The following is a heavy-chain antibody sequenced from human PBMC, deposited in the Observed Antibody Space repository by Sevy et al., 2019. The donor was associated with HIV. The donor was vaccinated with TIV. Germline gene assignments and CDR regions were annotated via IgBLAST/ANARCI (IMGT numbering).Heavy chain of an antibody. Sequence: GGSPRLSCAASGFTFSSYWMTWVRQAPGKGLEWVTNIKQDGSTNTHVDSVRGRFTISRDNAKNSLYLQMNSLRAEDTAVYYCAREDVWALDYWGQGSLVTVSS. D-gene: IGHD7-27*01. J-gene: IGHJ4*02. CDR3: AREDVWALDY. V-gene: IGHV3-7*01. CDR1: GFTFSSYW. CDR2: IKQDGSTN.